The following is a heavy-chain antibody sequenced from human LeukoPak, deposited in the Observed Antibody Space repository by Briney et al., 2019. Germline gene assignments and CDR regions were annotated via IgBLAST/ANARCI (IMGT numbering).Heavy chain of an antibody. V-gene: IGHV4-34*01. J-gene: IGHJ4*02. Sequence: SETLSLTCAVYGGSFSGYYWSWIRQPPGKGLEWIGEINHSGSTNYNPSLKSRVTISVDTSKNQFSLKLGSVTAADTAVYYCARRRAGGDYVLDYWGQGTLVTVSS. CDR1: GGSFSGYY. D-gene: IGHD4-17*01. CDR3: ARRRAGGDYVLDY. CDR2: INHSGST.